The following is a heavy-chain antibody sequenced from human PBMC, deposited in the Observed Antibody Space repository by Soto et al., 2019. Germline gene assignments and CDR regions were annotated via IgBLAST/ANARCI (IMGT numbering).Heavy chain of an antibody. CDR1: GFTFTNYG. D-gene: IGHD6-19*01. V-gene: IGHV3-21*01. CDR3: AREDSIIIPAVADF. Sequence: GGSLRLSCAVSGFTFTNYGINWVRQAPGKGLEWVSSVSKSDYTYYSESVKGRFTISRDNARNSVSLQMNNLRAEDTAVYYGAREDSIIIPAVADFWRQGTLVTVSS. CDR2: VSKSDYT. J-gene: IGHJ4*02.